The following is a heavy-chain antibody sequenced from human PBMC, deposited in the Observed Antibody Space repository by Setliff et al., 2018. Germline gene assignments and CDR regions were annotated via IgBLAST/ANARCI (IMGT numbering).Heavy chain of an antibody. CDR3: ARVYLAGSGWDKANALDI. CDR1: GGTFRSYG. Sequence: ASVKVSCKASGGTFRSYGISWVRQAPGQGLEWMGGTIPSFGSTIYARKFQGRVTMARETSTSTVYMELSGLRSEDTAVYYCARVYLAGSGWDKANALDIWGQGTMVTVSS. J-gene: IGHJ3*02. V-gene: IGHV1-69*05. CDR2: TIPSFGST. D-gene: IGHD6-19*01.